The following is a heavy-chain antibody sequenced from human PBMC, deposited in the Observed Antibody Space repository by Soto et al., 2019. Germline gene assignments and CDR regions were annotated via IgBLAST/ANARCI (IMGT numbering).Heavy chain of an antibody. J-gene: IGHJ4*02. D-gene: IGHD3-22*01. V-gene: IGHV3-21*01. CDR1: GFNFLTYS. CDR3: VRDGLDYYDTERLYFDN. Sequence: EVQLVESGGGPVRPGGPQKLSGAAPGFNFLTYSLTWFRQPPGKGRKWVASFSSSAVYIDYADSVKGRFTISRDNANNSLYLQMNSLRAEDTATYYCVRDGLDYYDTERLYFDNWGQGTLVTVSS. CDR2: FSSSAVYI.